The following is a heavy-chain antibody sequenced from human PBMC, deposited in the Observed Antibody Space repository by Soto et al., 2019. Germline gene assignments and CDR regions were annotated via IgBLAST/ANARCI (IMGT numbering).Heavy chain of an antibody. J-gene: IGHJ4*02. CDR3: ARDQSHVIPARHYYDSNGPRD. Sequence: GASVKVSCKTSGYTFTSYDINWVRQAPGQGLEWVGWMNTNSDDTRSAQKFRGRLTLTRDKSMRAVYMKLRNLRSDDTAVYYCARDQSHVIPARHYYDSNGPRDWGQGTLVTVSS. V-gene: IGHV1-8*01. CDR1: GYTFTSYD. D-gene: IGHD3-22*01. CDR2: MNTNSDDT.